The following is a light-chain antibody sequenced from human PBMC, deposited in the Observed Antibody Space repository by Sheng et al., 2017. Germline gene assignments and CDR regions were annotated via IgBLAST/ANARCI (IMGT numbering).Light chain of an antibody. Sequence: DIQMTQSPSSLSASVGDRVTITCQASQDINNHLNWYQQKPGRVPKLLIYAASNLESGVPSRFSGSGSGTDFIFNISSLQPEDIATYYCQQFKYILSFGGGTKVEIK. CDR1: QDINNH. CDR2: AAS. J-gene: IGKJ4*01. CDR3: QQFKYILS. V-gene: IGKV1-33*01.